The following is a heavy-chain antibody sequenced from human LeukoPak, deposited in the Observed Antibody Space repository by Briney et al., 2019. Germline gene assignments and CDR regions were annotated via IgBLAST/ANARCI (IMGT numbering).Heavy chain of an antibody. Sequence: ASVKVSCKASGYTFTGHYIHWVRQAPGQGLEWMGWINPNSGGTDYAQNLQGRVTMTRDTSISTADMELSRLTSDDTAVYYCARMRFEGATIDSFDIWGQGTMVTVSS. J-gene: IGHJ3*02. V-gene: IGHV1-2*02. CDR3: ARMRFEGATIDSFDI. D-gene: IGHD1-26*01. CDR2: INPNSGGT. CDR1: GYTFTGHY.